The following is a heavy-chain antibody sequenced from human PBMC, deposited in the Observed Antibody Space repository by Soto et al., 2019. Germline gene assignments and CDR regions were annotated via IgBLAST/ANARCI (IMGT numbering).Heavy chain of an antibody. CDR1: GGSISSYY. J-gene: IGHJ5*02. CDR3: ARGNEYCSGGSCYWSWFDP. Sequence: PSETLSLTCTVSGGSISSYYWSWIRQPPGKGLEWIGYIYYSGSTNYNPSLKSRVTISVDTSKNQFSLKLSSVTAADTAVYYCARGNEYCSGGSCYWSWFDPWGQGTLVTVSS. D-gene: IGHD2-15*01. CDR2: IYYSGST. V-gene: IGHV4-59*01.